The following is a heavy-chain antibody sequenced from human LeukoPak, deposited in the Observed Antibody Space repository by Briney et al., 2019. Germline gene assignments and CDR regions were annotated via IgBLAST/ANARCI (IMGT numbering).Heavy chain of an antibody. CDR1: GYTFTSYY. J-gene: IGHJ6*02. CDR2: INPSGGST. V-gene: IGHV1-46*01. D-gene: IGHD6-13*01. Sequence: ASVKVSCKASGYTFTSYYMHWVRQAPGQGLEWMGIINPSGGSTSYAQKFQGRVTMTRDTSTSTVYMELSSLKASDTAMYYCARRTAAAGLHPSPLYGIDVWGQGTTVTVSS. CDR3: ARRTAAAGLHPSPLYGIDV.